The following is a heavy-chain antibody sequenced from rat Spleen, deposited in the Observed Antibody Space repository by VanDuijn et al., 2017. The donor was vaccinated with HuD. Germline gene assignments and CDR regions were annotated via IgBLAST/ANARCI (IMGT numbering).Heavy chain of an antibody. CDR2: ITNTGRSV. CDR1: GFTFSDYF. Sequence: EVQLVESGGDLVQPGRSVKLSCAASGFTFSDYFMTWIRQAPGKGLEWIASITNTGRSVHYPASVKGRFTISRDNAKSTLYLQMDSLRSEDTATYYCARAWRYWYFDFWGPGTMVTVSS. J-gene: IGHJ1*01. CDR3: ARAWRYWYFDF. V-gene: IGHV5-31*01.